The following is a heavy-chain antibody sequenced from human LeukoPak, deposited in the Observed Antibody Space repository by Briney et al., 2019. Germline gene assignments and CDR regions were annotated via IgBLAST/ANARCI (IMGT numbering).Heavy chain of an antibody. Sequence: PGGSLRLSCAASGFRFSSYAMNWVRQAPGKGLEWVSSISDSGGNRYSADSVRGRFTISRDNSKNTLYLQMNSLRAEDTAVYYCAKGENGDSAFDIWGQGTMVTVSS. CDR2: ISDSGGNR. D-gene: IGHD7-27*01. J-gene: IGHJ3*02. CDR3: AKGENGDSAFDI. V-gene: IGHV3-23*01. CDR1: GFRFSSYA.